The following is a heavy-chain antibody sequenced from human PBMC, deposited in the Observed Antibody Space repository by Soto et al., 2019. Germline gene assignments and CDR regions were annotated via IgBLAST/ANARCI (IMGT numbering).Heavy chain of an antibody. Sequence: PGGSLRLSCAASGFTFNSYWMTWVRQAPGKGLEWVANINQDGSEIYYGGSVRGRFTISRDNAKNLVYLQMNSVRVEDTAVYHCARPSGYCSGGSCLPFDYWGHGILVTVSS. V-gene: IGHV3-7*01. CDR1: GFTFNSYW. J-gene: IGHJ4*01. CDR2: INQDGSEI. CDR3: ARPSGYCSGGSCLPFDY. D-gene: IGHD2-15*01.